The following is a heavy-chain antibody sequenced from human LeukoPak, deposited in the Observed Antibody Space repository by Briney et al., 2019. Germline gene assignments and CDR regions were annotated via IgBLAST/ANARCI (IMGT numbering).Heavy chain of an antibody. V-gene: IGHV3-21*01. Sequence: GGSLRLSCAASGFTFSSYSMNWVRQAPGKGLEWVSSISSSSSYIYYADSVKGRFTISRDNAKNSLYLQMNSLRAGDTAVYYCARVGGQRYYDFWSGSYYFDYWGQGTLVTVSS. D-gene: IGHD3-3*01. CDR3: ARVGGQRYYDFWSGSYYFDY. CDR1: GFTFSSYS. CDR2: ISSSSSYI. J-gene: IGHJ4*02.